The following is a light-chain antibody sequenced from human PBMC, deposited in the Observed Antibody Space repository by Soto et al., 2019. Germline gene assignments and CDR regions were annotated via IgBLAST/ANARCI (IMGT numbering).Light chain of an antibody. Sequence: EIVLTQSPATLSLSPGERATLSCRASQSVRNDLVWYHQKPGQAPRVLIYSASNRATGIPARFSGSGSGTDFTLTISSLEPEDFAVYYRQPRTNWPPTFGGGTKVEMK. CDR2: SAS. V-gene: IGKV3-11*01. CDR1: QSVRND. J-gene: IGKJ4*01. CDR3: QPRTNWPPT.